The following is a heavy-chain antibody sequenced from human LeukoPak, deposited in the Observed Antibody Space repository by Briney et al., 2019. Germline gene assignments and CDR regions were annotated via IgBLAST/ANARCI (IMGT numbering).Heavy chain of an antibody. J-gene: IGHJ6*02. CDR1: GFIVSSNY. Sequence: PGGSLRPSCAASGFIVSSNYMNWVRQAPGKGLEWIAVLYSGGSAYYADSVKGRFTISRDNSKNTLYIQIYSLRAEDTAIYYCARDSETETGWYYYGMDVWGQGTTVTVSS. CDR3: ARDSETETGWYYYGMDV. V-gene: IGHV3-53*01. D-gene: IGHD1-1*01. CDR2: LYSGGSA.